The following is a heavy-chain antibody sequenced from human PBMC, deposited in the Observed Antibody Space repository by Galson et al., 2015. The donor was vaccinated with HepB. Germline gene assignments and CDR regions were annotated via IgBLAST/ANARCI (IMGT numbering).Heavy chain of an antibody. D-gene: IGHD3-10*01. CDR2: ISSSSSTI. Sequence: SLRLSCAASGFTFSSYSMNWVRQAPGKGLEWVSYISSSSSTIYYADSVKGRFTISRDNAKNSLYLQMNSLRAEDTAVYYCARDYYGSGSYYRIDYWGQGTLVTVSS. V-gene: IGHV3-48*04. J-gene: IGHJ4*02. CDR1: GFTFSSYS. CDR3: ARDYYGSGSYYRIDY.